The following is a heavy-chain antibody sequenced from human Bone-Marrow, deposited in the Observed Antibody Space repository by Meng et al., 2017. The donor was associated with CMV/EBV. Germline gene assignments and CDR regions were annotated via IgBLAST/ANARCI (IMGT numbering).Heavy chain of an antibody. CDR2: INPSGGST. D-gene: IGHD3-3*01. CDR3: ARSNYDFWSGYYPDH. Sequence: ASVKVFCKASGYTFTSYYMHWVRQAPGEGLEWMGIINPSGGSTSYAQKFQGRVTMTRDTSTSTLYMELGSLRSEDTAVYYCARSNYDFWSGYYPDHWGQGTLVTVSS. CDR1: GYTFTSYY. V-gene: IGHV1-46*01. J-gene: IGHJ4*02.